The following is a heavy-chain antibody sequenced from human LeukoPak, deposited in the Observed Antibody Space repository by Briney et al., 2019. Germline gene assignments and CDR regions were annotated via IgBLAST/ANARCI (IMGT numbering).Heavy chain of an antibody. V-gene: IGHV4-30-2*01. CDR1: GGSISSGGYS. CDR3: ARSYDSGAFDI. CDR2: IYHSGST. D-gene: IGHD5-12*01. Sequence: SQTLSLTCAVSGGSISSGGYSWSWIRQPPGKGPEWIGYIYHSGSTYYNPSLKSRVTISVDRSKNQFSLKLSSVTAADTAVYYCARSYDSGAFDIWGQGTMVTVSS. J-gene: IGHJ3*02.